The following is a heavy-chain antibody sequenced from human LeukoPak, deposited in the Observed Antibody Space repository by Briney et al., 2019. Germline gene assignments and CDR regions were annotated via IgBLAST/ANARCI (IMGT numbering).Heavy chain of an antibody. V-gene: IGHV1-3*03. Sequence: ASVKVSCKASGYTFTTYGISWVRQAPGQRLEWMGWINAGNGNTRYSQEFQGRVTITRDTSANTAYMELSSLRSEDMAVYYCARDSSGSHGGALDYWGQGTLVTVSS. J-gene: IGHJ4*02. CDR3: ARDSSGSHGGALDY. CDR1: GYTFTTYG. CDR2: INAGNGNT. D-gene: IGHD1-26*01.